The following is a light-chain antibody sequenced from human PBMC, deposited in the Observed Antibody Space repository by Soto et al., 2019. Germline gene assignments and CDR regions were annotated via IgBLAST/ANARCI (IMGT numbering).Light chain of an antibody. Sequence: QSVLTQPPSASGSPGQSVAISCTGTSSDVGGYNYASWYQQHPGKAPKLMIYEVNKRPSGVPDRFSGSKPGNTASLTVSGLQAEDEADYYCSSYAGSSNVFGTGTKVTVL. CDR1: SSDVGGYNY. CDR3: SSYAGSSNV. V-gene: IGLV2-8*01. J-gene: IGLJ1*01. CDR2: EVN.